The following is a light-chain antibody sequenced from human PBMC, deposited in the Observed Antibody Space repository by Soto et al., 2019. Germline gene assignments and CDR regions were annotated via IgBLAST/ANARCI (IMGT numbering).Light chain of an antibody. V-gene: IGKV1-5*03. CDR3: QQYNSYSYT. CDR2: KAS. CDR1: QSISSW. J-gene: IGKJ2*01. Sequence: DIQMTQSPSTLSASVGDRVTITCRASQSISSWLAWYQQKPGKAPKLLIYKASSLESGVSSSFSGSGSGTEFTLTISSLQPDDFATYYCQQYNSYSYTFGQGTKLEIK.